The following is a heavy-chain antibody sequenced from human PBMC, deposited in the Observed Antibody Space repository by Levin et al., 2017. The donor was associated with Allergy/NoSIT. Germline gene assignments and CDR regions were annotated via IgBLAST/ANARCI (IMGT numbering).Heavy chain of an antibody. J-gene: IGHJ4*02. Sequence: GESLKISCAASGFTFSSYAMSWVRQAPGKGLEWVSAISGSGGSTYYADSVKGRFTISRDNSKNTLYLQMNSLRAEDTAVYYWAKAGVAGTRKRPSRFDYWGQGTLVTVSS. CDR3: AKAGVAGTRKRPSRFDY. D-gene: IGHD6-19*01. V-gene: IGHV3-23*01. CDR2: ISGSGGST. CDR1: GFTFSSYA.